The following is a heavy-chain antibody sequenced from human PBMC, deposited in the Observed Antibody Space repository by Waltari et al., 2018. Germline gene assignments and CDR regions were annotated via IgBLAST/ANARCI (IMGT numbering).Heavy chain of an antibody. CDR2: ISSSSSTL. CDR1: GFTFSSYS. J-gene: IGHJ2*01. D-gene: IGHD6-6*01. V-gene: IGHV3-48*01. CDR3: ARGSLSIAPPGGYFDL. Sequence: EVQLVESGGGLVQPGGSLRLSCAASGFTFSSYSMNWVRQAPGEGLEWVSYISSSSSTLYYADSVKGRFTISRDNAKNSLYLQMNSLRAEDTAVYYCARGSLSIAPPGGYFDLWGRGTLVTVSS.